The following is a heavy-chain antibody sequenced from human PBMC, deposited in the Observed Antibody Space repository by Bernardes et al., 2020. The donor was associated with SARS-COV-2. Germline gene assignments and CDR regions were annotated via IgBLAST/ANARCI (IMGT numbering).Heavy chain of an antibody. Sequence: SLRLSCSASGFTFSDSSMHWVRQAPGKGLEYVSAINGDASGAYYGDSVKGRFTVSRDNSKQTLFLQMSSLRTEDTAVYYCAKTLAVKGAYLFDSWGQGTVVTVSS. D-gene: IGHD6-19*01. V-gene: IGHV3-64D*06. CDR3: AKTLAVKGAYLFDS. CDR2: INGDASGA. J-gene: IGHJ4*02. CDR1: GFTFSDSS.